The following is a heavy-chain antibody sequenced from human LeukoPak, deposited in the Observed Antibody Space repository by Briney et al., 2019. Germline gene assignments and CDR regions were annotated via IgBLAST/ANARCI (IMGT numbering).Heavy chain of an antibody. D-gene: IGHD1-26*01. J-gene: IGHJ4*02. Sequence: GGSLRLSCAASGFTFSSYSMNWVRRAPGKGLEWVSSIGGSSSSIYYADSVKGRFTISRDNAKNSLYLQMISLRAEDTAVYYCAREREESFDYWGQGTLVTVSS. CDR2: IGGSSSSI. CDR3: AREREESFDY. CDR1: GFTFSSYS. V-gene: IGHV3-21*06.